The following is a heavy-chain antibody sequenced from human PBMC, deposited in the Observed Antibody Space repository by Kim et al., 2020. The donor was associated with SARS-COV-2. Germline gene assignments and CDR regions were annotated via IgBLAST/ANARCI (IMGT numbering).Heavy chain of an antibody. Sequence: ASVKVSCKASGYTFTYYDINWVRQATGQGLEWMGWMSPNTGQTDYAQNFRGRVTMTWDTSISTASMELGSLRSDDAAVYFCARGRDYSGPGTYHIDYWGQGTLVTVSS. CDR1: GYTFTYYD. V-gene: IGHV1-8*01. CDR3: ARGRDYSGPGTYHIDY. J-gene: IGHJ4*02. D-gene: IGHD3-10*01. CDR2: MSPNTGQT.